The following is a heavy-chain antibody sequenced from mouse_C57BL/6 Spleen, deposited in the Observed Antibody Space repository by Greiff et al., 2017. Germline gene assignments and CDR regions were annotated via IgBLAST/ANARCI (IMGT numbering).Heavy chain of an antibody. CDR1: GYTFTSYW. J-gene: IGHJ2*01. V-gene: IGHV1-55*01. Sequence: VQLQQPGAELVKPGASVKMSCKASGYTFTSYWITWVKQRPGQGLEWIGDIYPGSGSTNYNEKFKGKATLTVDTSSSTAYMQLSSLTSEDSAGYYCARFGPEYVDYWGQGTTLTVSS. CDR3: ARFGPEYVDY. CDR2: IYPGSGST.